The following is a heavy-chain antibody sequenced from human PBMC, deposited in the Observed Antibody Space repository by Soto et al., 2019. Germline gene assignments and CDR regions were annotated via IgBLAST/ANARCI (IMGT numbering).Heavy chain of an antibody. CDR2: IYYSGST. CDR1: GGSISSYY. D-gene: IGHD3-10*01. J-gene: IGHJ4*02. CDR3: ASYYGSGSYYFDY. V-gene: IGHV4-59*01. Sequence: SETLSLTCTVSGGSISSYYWSWIRQPPGKGLEWIGYIYYSGSTNYNPSLKSRVTISVDTSKNQFSLKLSSVTAADTAVYYCASYYGSGSYYFDYWGQGTLVTVSS.